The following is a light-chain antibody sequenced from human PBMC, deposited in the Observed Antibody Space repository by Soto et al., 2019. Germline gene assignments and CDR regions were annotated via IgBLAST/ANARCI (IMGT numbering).Light chain of an antibody. J-gene: IGKJ1*01. Sequence: DIQMTQSPSTLSASVGDRVTITCRASQSISTWLAWYQQKPGKAPKVLIYDASRLESGVPSRFSGSGSGTEFTLTIRSLQPDDFATYYCQQCNSYSWTFGQGTKVDIK. CDR1: QSISTW. V-gene: IGKV1-5*01. CDR3: QQCNSYSWT. CDR2: DAS.